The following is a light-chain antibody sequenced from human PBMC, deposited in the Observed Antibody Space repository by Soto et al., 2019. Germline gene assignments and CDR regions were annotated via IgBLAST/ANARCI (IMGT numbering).Light chain of an antibody. CDR1: QSVNSDY. J-gene: IGKJ1*01. Sequence: EIVLTQSPGTLSLFPGERATLSCRATQSVNSDYLAWYQQKPGQAPRLLIYIASRRATGIPDRFSGSESGTDFTLTISRLEPEDFAVYYCQQYGTSPWTFGQGTKVEIK. CDR2: IAS. V-gene: IGKV3-20*01. CDR3: QQYGTSPWT.